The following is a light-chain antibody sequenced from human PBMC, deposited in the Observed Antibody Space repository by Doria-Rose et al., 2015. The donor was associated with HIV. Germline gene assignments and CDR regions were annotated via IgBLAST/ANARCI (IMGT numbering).Light chain of an antibody. CDR1: QSFSSTY. J-gene: IGKJ1*01. V-gene: IGKV3-20*01. CDR3: HQYGTSWT. Sequence: TQSPGTLSLSPGERATLSCRASQSFSSTYLAWYQQKPGQAPSLLIYDGSTRATGIPDRFNASGSGTDFTLTISGLEPEDFALYYCHQYGTSWTFGQGTKVEI. CDR2: DGS.